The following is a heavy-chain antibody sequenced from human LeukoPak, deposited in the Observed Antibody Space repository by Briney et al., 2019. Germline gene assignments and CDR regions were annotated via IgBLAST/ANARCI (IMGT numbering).Heavy chain of an antibody. CDR2: FDPEDGET. CDR1: GYTRSVLS. Sequence: ASVKVSCKVSGYTRSVLSMHWVRLAPGKGLELMGGFDPEDGETIYAQKFQGRVTMTEDTSTDTAYMELSSLRSEDTAVYYCRTVGTYYYDSSSDAFDIWGQGTMVTVSS. V-gene: IGHV1-24*01. J-gene: IGHJ3*02. D-gene: IGHD3-22*01. CDR3: RTVGTYYYDSSSDAFDI.